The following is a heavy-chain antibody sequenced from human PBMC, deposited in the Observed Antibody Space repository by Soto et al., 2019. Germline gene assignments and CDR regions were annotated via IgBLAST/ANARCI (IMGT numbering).Heavy chain of an antibody. V-gene: IGHV2-5*02. CDR2: IYWDNDK. Sequence: QITLKESGPTLVKPTQTLTLTCSFSGFSLSTSGVGVGWIRQPPGKALEWLALIYWDNDKRYSPSLKSRLTITKDTSKNQVVLTMTNMDPVDTATYYCAHRSAVTTWAFPHFDYWGQGTLVTVSS. D-gene: IGHD4-17*01. CDR1: GFSLSTSGVG. CDR3: AHRSAVTTWAFPHFDY. J-gene: IGHJ4*02.